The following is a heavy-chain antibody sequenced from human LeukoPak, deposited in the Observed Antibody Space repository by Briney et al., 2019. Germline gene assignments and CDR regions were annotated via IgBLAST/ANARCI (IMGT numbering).Heavy chain of an antibody. CDR2: IYSSGST. J-gene: IGHJ2*01. CDR3: ARTIRAYRGYDHWYFDV. CDR1: GGSISTQY. D-gene: IGHD5-12*01. Sequence: SGTLSLTCTVSGGSISTQYWSWIRQPPGKGQEWIDHIYSSGSTSYNPSLKSRVTMSVDTSTNQISLRLSSVTAADTAVYYCARTIRAYRGYDHWYFDVWGRGTLVTVSS. V-gene: IGHV4-59*11.